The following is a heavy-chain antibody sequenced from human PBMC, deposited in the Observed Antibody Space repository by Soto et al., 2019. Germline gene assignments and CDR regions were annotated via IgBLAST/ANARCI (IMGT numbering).Heavy chain of an antibody. Sequence: PSETLSLTCTVSGGSISSYYWSWIRQPPGKGLEWIGYIYYSGSTNYNPSLKSRVTISVDTSKNQFSLKLSSVTAADTAVYYCARYQVPADPLGWFDPWGQGTLVTVSS. CDR2: IYYSGST. D-gene: IGHD2-2*01. CDR3: ARYQVPADPLGWFDP. V-gene: IGHV4-59*01. CDR1: GGSISSYY. J-gene: IGHJ5*02.